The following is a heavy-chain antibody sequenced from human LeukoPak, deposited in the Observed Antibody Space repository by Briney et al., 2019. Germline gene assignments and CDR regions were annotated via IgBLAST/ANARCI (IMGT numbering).Heavy chain of an antibody. Sequence: GGSPRLSCAASGFTFSSYWMSWVRQAPGKGLEWVANIKQDGSEKYYVDSVKGRFTISRDNAKNSLYLQMNSLRAEDTAVYYCARDLRGAWFDPWGQGTLVTVSS. D-gene: IGHD2-15*01. V-gene: IGHV3-7*01. CDR2: IKQDGSEK. J-gene: IGHJ5*02. CDR1: GFTFSSYW. CDR3: ARDLRGAWFDP.